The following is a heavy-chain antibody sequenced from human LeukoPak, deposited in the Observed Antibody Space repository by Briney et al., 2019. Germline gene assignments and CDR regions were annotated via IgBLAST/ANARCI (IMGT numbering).Heavy chain of an antibody. V-gene: IGHV4-59*01. CDR3: AREDFGSGYPDAFDI. CDR2: IYYSGST. CDR1: GGSLSSYY. D-gene: IGHD3-22*01. J-gene: IGHJ3*02. Sequence: SETLSLTCTVSGGSLSSYYWSWIRQPPGKGLEWIGYIYYSGSTNYNPSLKSRVTISVDTSKNQFSLKLSSVTAADTAVYYCAREDFGSGYPDAFDIWGQGTMVTVSS.